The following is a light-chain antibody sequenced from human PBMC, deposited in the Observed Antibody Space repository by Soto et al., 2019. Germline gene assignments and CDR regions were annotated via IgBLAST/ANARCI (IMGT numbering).Light chain of an antibody. CDR3: QQYNNWPLWT. J-gene: IGKJ1*01. CDR1: QSVSSN. Sequence: EIVMTQSPATLSVSPGERATLSCRASQSVSSNLAWYQQKPGQAPRLLIYGASTRATGIPARFSGSGSGTEFTLTIGSLQSEDFAVYYCQQYNNWPLWTFGQGTTVDIK. CDR2: GAS. V-gene: IGKV3-15*01.